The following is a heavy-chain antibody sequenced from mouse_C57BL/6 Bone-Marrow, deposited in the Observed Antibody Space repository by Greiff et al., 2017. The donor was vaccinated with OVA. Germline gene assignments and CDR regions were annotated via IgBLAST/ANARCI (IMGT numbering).Heavy chain of an antibody. CDR3: ARQGET. V-gene: IGHV5-9*01. J-gene: IGHJ4*01. CDR1: GFTFSSYT. CDR2: ISGGGGNT. Sequence: DVLLVESGGGLVKPGGSLKLSCAASGFTFSSYTMSWVRQTPEKRLEWVATISGGGGNTYYPDSVKGRFTISRDNAKNTLYLQMSSLGSEDTALYYCARQGETWGQGTSVTVSS.